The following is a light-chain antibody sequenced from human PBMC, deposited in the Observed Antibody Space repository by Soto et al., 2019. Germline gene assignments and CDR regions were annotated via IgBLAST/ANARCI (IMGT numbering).Light chain of an antibody. Sequence: QSVLTQPPSVPGAPGQRVTISCTGSSSNIGAGYDVHWYQQVPGTAPKLLIYDNSNRPSGVPDRFSGSKSGTSASLAIAGLQAEDEADYYCQSYDSSLSGYVFGTGTKVTVL. CDR1: SSNIGAGYD. CDR3: QSYDSSLSGYV. CDR2: DNS. V-gene: IGLV1-40*01. J-gene: IGLJ1*01.